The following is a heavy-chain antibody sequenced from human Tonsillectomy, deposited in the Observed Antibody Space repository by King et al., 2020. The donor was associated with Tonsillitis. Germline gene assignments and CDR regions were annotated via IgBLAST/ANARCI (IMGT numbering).Heavy chain of an antibody. J-gene: IGHJ4*02. CDR2: IDWDDDK. V-gene: IGHV2-70*11. CDR3: ARAQYSGNYPSYFDY. D-gene: IGHD1-26*01. CDR1: GFSLSTSGMC. Sequence: TLQESGPALVKPTQTLTLTCTFSGFSLSTSGMCVSWIRQPPGKALEWLARIDWDDDKYYSTSLKTRLTISKDTSKNQVVLTMTNMDPVDTATYYCARAQYSGNYPSYFDYWGQGTLVTVSS.